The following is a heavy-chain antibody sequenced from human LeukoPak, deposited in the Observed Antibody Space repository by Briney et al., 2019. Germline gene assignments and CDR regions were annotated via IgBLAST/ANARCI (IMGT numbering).Heavy chain of an antibody. D-gene: IGHD3-22*01. J-gene: IGHJ4*02. V-gene: IGHV3-7*04. CDR2: IKQDGSEK. CDR3: ARAPPARYYYDSSGWYYFDY. CDR1: GFTFSSYW. Sequence: GGSLRLSCAASGFTFSSYWMSWVRQAPGKGLEWVANIKQDGSEKYYADSVKGRFTISRDNAKNSLYLQMNSLRAEDTAVYYCARAPPARYYYDSSGWYYFDYWGQGTLVTVSS.